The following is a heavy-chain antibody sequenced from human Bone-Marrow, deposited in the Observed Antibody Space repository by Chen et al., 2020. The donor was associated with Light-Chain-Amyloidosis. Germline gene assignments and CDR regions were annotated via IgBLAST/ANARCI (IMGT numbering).Heavy chain of an antibody. J-gene: IGHJ3*02. V-gene: IGHV3-23*04. CDR3: AKDISYDDILPGYPADAFDI. Sequence: EVQLVASGGGLLQRGGSLRLSCAASGFAFSSYAMSLVRQAPGKGLEWVSTISGSGGSRYYGDSVKCRLTISRDNSKNALFLQMNSLRAEDTAVYYCAKDISYDDILPGYPADAFDIWGQGTMVTVSS. D-gene: IGHD3-9*01. CDR2: ISGSGGSR. CDR1: GFAFSSYA.